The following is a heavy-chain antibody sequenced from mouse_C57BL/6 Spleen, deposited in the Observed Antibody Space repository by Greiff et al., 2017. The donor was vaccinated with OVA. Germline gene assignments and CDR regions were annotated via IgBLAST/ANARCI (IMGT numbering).Heavy chain of an antibody. Sequence: EVKLMESGGGLVKPGGSLKLSCAASGFTFSDYGMHWVRQAPEKGLEWVAYISSGSSTIYYADTVKGRFTISRDNAKNTLFLQMTSLRSEDTAMYYCARPLYYDYDWFAYWGQGTLVTVSA. D-gene: IGHD2-4*01. V-gene: IGHV5-17*01. CDR3: ARPLYYDYDWFAY. CDR1: GFTFSDYG. CDR2: ISSGSSTI. J-gene: IGHJ3*01.